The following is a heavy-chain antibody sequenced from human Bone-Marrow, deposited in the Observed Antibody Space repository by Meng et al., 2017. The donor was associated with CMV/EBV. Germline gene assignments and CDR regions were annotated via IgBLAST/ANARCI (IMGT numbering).Heavy chain of an antibody. D-gene: IGHD4-23*01. CDR1: GGSISSSSYY. CDR2: IYYSGST. CDR3: ARHSSLTRVVNF. J-gene: IGHJ4*02. Sequence: GSLRLSCTVSGGSISSSSYYWGWIRQPPGKGLEWIGSIYYSGSTYYNPSLKSRVTISVDTSKNQFSLRMSSVTAADTAVYYCARHSSLTRVVNFWGQGTLVTVSS. V-gene: IGHV4-39*01.